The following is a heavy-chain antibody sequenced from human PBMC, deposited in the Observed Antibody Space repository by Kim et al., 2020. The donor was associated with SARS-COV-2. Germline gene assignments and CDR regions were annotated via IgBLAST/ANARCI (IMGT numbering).Heavy chain of an antibody. CDR3: ARSIMYYGPGCCMDA. CDR1: GDTFTSYY. V-gene: IGHV1-2*02. Sequence: ASVKVSCKASGDTFTSYYMHWVRQAPGQGLEWMGWINPNIGSANYAQKFQGRVTITTDTSISTAYMELSRLRSDDTAVYYCARSIMYYGPGCCMDAWGEGTTVTVSS. D-gene: IGHD3-10*01. J-gene: IGHJ6*04. CDR2: INPNIGSA.